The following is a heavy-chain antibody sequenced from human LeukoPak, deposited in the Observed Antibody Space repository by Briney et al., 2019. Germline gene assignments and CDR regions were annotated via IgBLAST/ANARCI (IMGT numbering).Heavy chain of an antibody. J-gene: IGHJ4*02. D-gene: IGHD6-13*01. Sequence: GGSLRLSCAASGFTFSSYGMHWVRQAPGKGLEWVAFIRYDGSNKYYADSVKGRFTISRDNSRNTLYLQMNSLRAEDTAVYYCAKDLYVAAAVSSADYWGQGTLVTVSS. V-gene: IGHV3-30*02. CDR2: IRYDGSNK. CDR3: AKDLYVAAAVSSADY. CDR1: GFTFSSYG.